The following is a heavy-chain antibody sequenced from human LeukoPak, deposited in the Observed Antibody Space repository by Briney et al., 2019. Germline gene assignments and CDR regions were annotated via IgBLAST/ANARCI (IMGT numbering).Heavy chain of an antibody. CDR3: AREGVLGYYDSSGPIDY. D-gene: IGHD3-22*01. V-gene: IGHV3-48*01. J-gene: IGHJ4*02. CDR1: GFTFSSYS. CDR2: ISSSRSTI. Sequence: GGSLRLSCAASGFTFSSYSMNWVGQAPGKGLEWVSYISSSRSTIYYADSVKGRFTISRDNAKNSLYLQMNSLRAEDTVVYYCAREGVLGYYDSSGPIDYWGQGTLVAVSS.